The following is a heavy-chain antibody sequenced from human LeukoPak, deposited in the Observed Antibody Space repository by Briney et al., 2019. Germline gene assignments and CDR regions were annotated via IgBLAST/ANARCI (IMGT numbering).Heavy chain of an antibody. CDR3: ARDPTTASGRHAYFDS. CDR1: GYTFTHHG. CDR2: ISGYNGDT. J-gene: IGHJ4*02. Sequence: ASVKVSCKASGYTFTHHGITWVRQAPGQGLEWMAWISGYNGDTNYAQKFQGRVTLTTDTSTSTAYMELRSLRSDDTAVYYCARDPTTASGRHAYFDSWGQGTLVTVSS. D-gene: IGHD1-1*01. V-gene: IGHV1-18*01.